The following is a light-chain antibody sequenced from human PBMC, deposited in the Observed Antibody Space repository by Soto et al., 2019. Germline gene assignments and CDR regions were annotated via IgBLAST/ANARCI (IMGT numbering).Light chain of an antibody. Sequence: DIQMTQSPSSVSASVGERVTITCRASQGIASCLAWYQQKPGLAPKLLIYAASSLQTGVTSRFGGSGSGTDFTHTLSSLQPEDFATYYCQQAHSFPPTFGQGTKQEIK. J-gene: IGKJ2*01. CDR3: QQAHSFPPT. V-gene: IGKV1-12*01. CDR2: AAS. CDR1: QGIASC.